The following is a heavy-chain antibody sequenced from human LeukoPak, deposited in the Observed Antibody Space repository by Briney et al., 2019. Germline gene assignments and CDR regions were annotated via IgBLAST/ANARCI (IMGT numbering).Heavy chain of an antibody. Sequence: PSETLSPTCTVSGGSISSSSYYWGWIRQPPGKGLEWIGSIYYSGSTYYNPSLKSRVTISVDTSKNQFSLQLNSVTPEDTAVYYCAREKYSSGWYYFDYWGQGTLVTVSS. V-gene: IGHV4-39*02. J-gene: IGHJ4*02. CDR2: IYYSGST. D-gene: IGHD6-19*01. CDR1: GGSISSSSYY. CDR3: AREKYSSGWYYFDY.